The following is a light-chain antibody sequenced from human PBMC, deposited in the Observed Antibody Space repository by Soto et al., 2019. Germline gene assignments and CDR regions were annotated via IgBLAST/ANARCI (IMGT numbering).Light chain of an antibody. CDR1: QSVLYSSNNKNY. CDR3: QQYYSTPQDT. J-gene: IGKJ2*01. V-gene: IGKV4-1*01. Sequence: DIVMTQSPDSLAVSLGERATINCKSSQSVLYSSNNKNYLAWYQQKPGQPPKLLIYWASTRESGVPDRFSGSGSGTDFTLTISNLQAEDVAVYYCQQYYSTPQDTFGQGTKLEIK. CDR2: WAS.